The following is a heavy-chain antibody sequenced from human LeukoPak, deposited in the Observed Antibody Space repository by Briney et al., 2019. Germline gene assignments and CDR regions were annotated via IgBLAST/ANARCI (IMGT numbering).Heavy chain of an antibody. CDR3: ARDRLESSSCIHY. CDR2: ISYDGSNK. J-gene: IGHJ4*02. CDR1: GFTFSSYG. Sequence: GGSLRLSCAASGFTFSSYGMHWVRQAPGKGLEWVAVISYDGSNKYYADSVKGRFTISRDNSKNTLYLQMNSLRDEDTAVYYYARDRLESSSCIHYWGQGTLVTVSS. V-gene: IGHV3-30*03. D-gene: IGHD6-13*01.